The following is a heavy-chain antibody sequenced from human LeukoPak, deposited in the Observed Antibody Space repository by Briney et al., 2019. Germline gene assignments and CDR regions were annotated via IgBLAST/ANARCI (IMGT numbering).Heavy chain of an antibody. Sequence: ASVKVSCKASGGTFSSYAISWVRQAPGQGLERMGGIIPIFGTANYAQKFQGRVTITTDESTSTAYMELSSLRSEDTAVYYCATEYYYGSGSYLDDAFDIWGQGTMVTVSS. J-gene: IGHJ3*02. CDR2: IIPIFGTA. V-gene: IGHV1-69*05. CDR1: GGTFSSYA. CDR3: ATEYYYGSGSYLDDAFDI. D-gene: IGHD3-10*01.